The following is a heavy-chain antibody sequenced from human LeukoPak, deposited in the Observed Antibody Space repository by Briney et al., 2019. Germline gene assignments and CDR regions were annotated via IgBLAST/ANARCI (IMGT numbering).Heavy chain of an antibody. D-gene: IGHD3-22*01. CDR3: AKRRDSPYYMDV. V-gene: IGHV3-23*01. J-gene: IGHJ6*03. CDR2: ISGSGGTT. CDR1: GLTFSSYG. Sequence: GGSLRLSCAASGLTFSSYGMSWVRQAPGKGLEGVSAISGSGGTTYYADSVKGRFTISRDNSKNTLYLQMNSLRAEDTAVYYCAKRRDSPYYMDVWGKGTTVTISS.